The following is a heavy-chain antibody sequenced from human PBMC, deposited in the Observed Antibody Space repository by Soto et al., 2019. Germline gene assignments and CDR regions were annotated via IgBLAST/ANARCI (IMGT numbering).Heavy chain of an antibody. CDR2: ISYDGSNK. CDR1: GFTFSSYG. V-gene: IGHV3-30*18. J-gene: IGHJ6*03. D-gene: IGHD3-16*01. Sequence: GGSLRLSCAASGFTFSSYGMHWVRQAPGKGLEWVAVISYDGSNKYYADSVKGRFTISRDNSKNTLYLQMNSLRAEDTAVYYCAKPEGPYNYYYYMDVWGKGTTVTVSS. CDR3: AKPEGPYNYYYYMDV.